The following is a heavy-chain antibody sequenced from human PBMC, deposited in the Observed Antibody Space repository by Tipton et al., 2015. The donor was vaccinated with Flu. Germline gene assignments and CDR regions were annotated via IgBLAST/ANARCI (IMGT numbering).Heavy chain of an antibody. CDR3: ATLTGDDY. Sequence: LSLTCAASGFTFSSYEMNWVRQAPGKGLEWVSYITSSGNTISYADSVRGRFTISRDNTKKSLYLQLNSLRAEDTAIYYCATLTGDDYWGQGILVTVSS. CDR2: ITSSGNTI. J-gene: IGHJ4*02. V-gene: IGHV3-48*03. CDR1: GFTFSSYE. D-gene: IGHD7-27*01.